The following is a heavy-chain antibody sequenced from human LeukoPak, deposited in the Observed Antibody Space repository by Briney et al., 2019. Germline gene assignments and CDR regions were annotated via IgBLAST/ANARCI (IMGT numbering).Heavy chain of an antibody. V-gene: IGHV4-34*01. J-gene: IGHJ6*02. CDR3: ARDVVVVPAAIHYGMDV. CDR1: GGSFSDYF. Sequence: ASETLSLTCAVYGGSFSDYFWGWIRQPPGKGLEWIGEINHSGRTYYNPSLKSRVTISVDTSKNQFSLNLSSVTAADTAAYYCARDVVVVPAAIHYGMDVWGQGTTVTVSS. CDR2: INHSGRT. D-gene: IGHD2-2*01.